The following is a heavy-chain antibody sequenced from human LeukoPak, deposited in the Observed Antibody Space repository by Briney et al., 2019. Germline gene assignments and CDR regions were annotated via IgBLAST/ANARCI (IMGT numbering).Heavy chain of an antibody. CDR1: GFTFSSYS. CDR2: ISSSSSYI. Sequence: GGSLRLSCAASGFTFSSYSMNWVRQAPGKGLEWVSSISSSSSYIYYADSVKGRFTISRDNAKNSLYLQMNSLRAEDTAVYYCASGGIAAAGSKYYYYYYGMDVWGQGTTVTVSS. D-gene: IGHD6-13*01. J-gene: IGHJ6*02. V-gene: IGHV3-21*01. CDR3: ASGGIAAAGSKYYYYYYGMDV.